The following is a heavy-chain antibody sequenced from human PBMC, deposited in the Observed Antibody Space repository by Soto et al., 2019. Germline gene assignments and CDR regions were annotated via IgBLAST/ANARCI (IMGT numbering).Heavy chain of an antibody. CDR3: AHRHELGSFDI. D-gene: IGHD1-26*01. Sequence: GXGPTQVNSTQTPTLTCTSAGFSLRTRAVRVGWIRQPPGKALEWLALIYWNDDKRYSPSLKNRLTITKDASKSHAVLTMTNMDPVDTATYYCAHRHELGSFDICGQGTKVTVSS. J-gene: IGHJ3*02. V-gene: IGHV2-5*01. CDR1: GFSLRTRAVR. CDR2: IYWNDDK.